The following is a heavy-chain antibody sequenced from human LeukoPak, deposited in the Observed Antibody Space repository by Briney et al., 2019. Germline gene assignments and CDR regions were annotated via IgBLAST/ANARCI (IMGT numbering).Heavy chain of an antibody. CDR3: ARAEGSGSSFDY. CDR1: GFTFSSYT. D-gene: IGHD3-10*01. J-gene: IGHJ4*02. CDR2: VSASGSAT. Sequence: GGSLRLSCAASGFTFSSYTMNWVRQAPGKGLEWVSYVSASGSATYYGDSVKGRFTISRDNAKNSVYMQMNSLRDEDTAVYYCARAEGSGSSFDYWGQGTLVTVSS. V-gene: IGHV3-48*02.